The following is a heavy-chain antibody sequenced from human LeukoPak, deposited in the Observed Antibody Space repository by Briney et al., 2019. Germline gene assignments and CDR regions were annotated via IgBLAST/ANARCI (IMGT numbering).Heavy chain of an antibody. CDR1: GFTFSSYA. V-gene: IGHV3-30*04. CDR3: ARDPLPGYDSYAYYFDY. J-gene: IGHJ4*02. D-gene: IGHD3-16*01. CDR2: ISYDGSNK. Sequence: GRSLRLSCAASGFTFSSYAMHWVRRAPGKGLEWVAVISYDGSNKYYADSVKGRFTISRDNSKNTLYLQMNSLRAEDTAVYYCARDPLPGYDSYAYYFDYWGQGTLVTVSS.